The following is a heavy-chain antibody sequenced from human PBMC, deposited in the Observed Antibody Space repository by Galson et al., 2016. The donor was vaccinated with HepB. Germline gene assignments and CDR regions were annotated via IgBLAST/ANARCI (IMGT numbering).Heavy chain of an antibody. D-gene: IGHD6-13*01. Sequence: SLRLSCAASGLTFSDYAMAWVRQAPGKGLEWVSDISGSADSTHYADSVKGRFTISRDDSKNTFYLQMNTLRVEDTAIYFCARLPVSAPDANAGFYSWGQGTLVSVSS. CDR1: GLTFSDYA. J-gene: IGHJ4*02. CDR3: ARLPVSAPDANAGFYS. CDR2: ISGSADST. V-gene: IGHV3-23*01.